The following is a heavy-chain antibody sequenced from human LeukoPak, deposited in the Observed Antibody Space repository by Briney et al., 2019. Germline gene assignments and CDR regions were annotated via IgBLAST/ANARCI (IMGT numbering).Heavy chain of an antibody. CDR1: GYTFTSYY. D-gene: IGHD2-2*02. J-gene: IGHJ4*02. V-gene: IGHV1-46*01. CDR2: INPSGGST. Sequence: GASVKVSCKASGYTFTSYYMHWVRQAPGQGLEWMGIINPSGGSTSYAQKFQGRVTMTRDTSTSTVYMELSSLRSEDTAVYYCARVAWTPCSSTSCYKYYFDYWDQGTLVTVSS. CDR3: ARVAWTPCSSTSCYKYYFDY.